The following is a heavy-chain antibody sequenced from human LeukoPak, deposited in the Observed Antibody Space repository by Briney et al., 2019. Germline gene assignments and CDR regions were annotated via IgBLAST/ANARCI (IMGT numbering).Heavy chain of an antibody. CDR1: GFSLSRYA. D-gene: IGHD6-13*01. J-gene: IGHJ4*02. CDR3: AKCRGSSWSDYFDY. CDR2: ISDSGGST. Sequence: GGSLRLSCAVSGFSLSRYAMSWVRKAPGKRLEWVSAISDSGGSTYYADSVKGRFTISRDNSRNTLYLQMNTLRAEDTAVYYCAKCRGSSWSDYFDYWGQGTLVTVSS. V-gene: IGHV3-23*01.